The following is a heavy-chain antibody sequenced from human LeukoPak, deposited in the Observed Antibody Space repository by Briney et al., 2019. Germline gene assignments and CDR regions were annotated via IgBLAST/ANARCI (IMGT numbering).Heavy chain of an antibody. CDR2: INPNSGGT. D-gene: IGHD6-6*01. J-gene: IGHJ5*02. CDR1: GYTLTELS. CDR3: AREGAARLSNWFDP. V-gene: IGHV1-2*02. Sequence: VASVKVSCKVSGYTLTELSMHWVRQAPGQGLEWMGWINPNSGGTNYAQKFQGRVTMTRDTSISTAYMELSRLRSDDTAVYYCAREGAARLSNWFDPWGQGTLVTVSS.